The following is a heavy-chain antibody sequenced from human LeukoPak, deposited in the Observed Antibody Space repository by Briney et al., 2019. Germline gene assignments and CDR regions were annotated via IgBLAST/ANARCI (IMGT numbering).Heavy chain of an antibody. D-gene: IGHD3/OR15-3a*01. CDR3: ARSKDFWTTDSCWFDP. CDR2: IYYSGSP. V-gene: IGHV4-59*08. J-gene: IGHJ5*02. CDR1: GGSISSYY. Sequence: SETLSLTCTVSGGSISSYYWSWIRQPPGKGLEWIGYIYYSGSPNYNPSLKSRVTISVDTSKNQFSLKLSSVTAADTAVYYCARSKDFWTTDSCWFDPWGQGTLVTVSS.